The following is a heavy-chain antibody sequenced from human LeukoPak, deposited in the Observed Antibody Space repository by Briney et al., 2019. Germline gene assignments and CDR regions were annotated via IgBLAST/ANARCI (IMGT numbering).Heavy chain of an antibody. J-gene: IGHJ4*02. V-gene: IGHV4-59*08. Sequence: PSETLSLTCTVSGGSISTYYWSWIRQPPGKGLEWIGYIHYSGSTNYNYNPSLKSRVTISVDTSKNQFSLKLSSVTAADTAVYYCARHGPRRDGYNYDYWGPGTLVTVSS. CDR1: GGSISTYY. D-gene: IGHD5-24*01. CDR3: ARHGPRRDGYNYDY. CDR2: IHYSGSTNY.